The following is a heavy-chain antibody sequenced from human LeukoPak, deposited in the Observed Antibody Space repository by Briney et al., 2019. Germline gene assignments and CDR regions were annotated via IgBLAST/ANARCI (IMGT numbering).Heavy chain of an antibody. J-gene: IGHJ4*02. CDR1: GFTFSSYW. D-gene: IGHD1-1*01. CDR3: ARDKIEGPTKLDY. V-gene: IGHV3-7*01. CDR2: IKQDESEK. Sequence: RGSLRLSCAASGFTFSSYWMSWVRQAPGKGLEWVANIKQDESEKYYVDSLKGRFTISRDNAKNSLYLQMNSLRAEDTAVYYCARDKIEGPTKLDYWGQGILVTVSS.